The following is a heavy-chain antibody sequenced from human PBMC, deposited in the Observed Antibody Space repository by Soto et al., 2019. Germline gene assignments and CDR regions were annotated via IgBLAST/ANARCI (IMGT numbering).Heavy chain of an antibody. D-gene: IGHD1-1*01. CDR2: IYYIGNT. J-gene: IGHJ4*02. CDR1: GGSIGSSNYY. Sequence: SETLSLTCSVSGGSIGSSNYYWAWIRQPPGKGLEWIGSIYYIGNTYYNPSLKSRVTMSVDTSKNQFSLKVTSVTAADTAIYYCAREDRTNGYNYDYWGQGTLVTVSS. CDR3: AREDRTNGYNYDY. V-gene: IGHV4-39*01.